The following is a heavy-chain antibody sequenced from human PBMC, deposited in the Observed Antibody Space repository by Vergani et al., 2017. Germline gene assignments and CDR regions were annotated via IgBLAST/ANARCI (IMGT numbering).Heavy chain of an antibody. J-gene: IGHJ4*02. D-gene: IGHD3-9*01. V-gene: IGHV4-39*01. CDR1: GGSITSSSYY. CDR3: ARTGSFILRYFHWAL. Sequence: QLHLQESGPGLVKPSETLSLTCTVSGGSITSSSYYWGWIRQPPGKGLEWIGNIDHSGGAYYNPSLKGRVTISVDTSKNQFSLEVTSVTAADTAIYFCARTGSFILRYFHWALWGQGTLVTVSS. CDR2: IDHSGGA.